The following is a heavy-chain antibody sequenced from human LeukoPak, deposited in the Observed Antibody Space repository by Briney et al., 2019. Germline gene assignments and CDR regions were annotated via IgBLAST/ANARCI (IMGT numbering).Heavy chain of an antibody. CDR2: INHSGST. CDR3: ARKWLANEPNWYFDL. CDR1: GGSFSGYY. Sequence: SETLSLTCAVYGGSFSGYYWSWIRQLPGKGLEWIGEINHSGSTNYNPSLKSRVTISVDTSKNQFSLKLSSVTAADTAVYYCARKWLANEPNWYFDLWGRGTLVTVSS. J-gene: IGHJ2*01. D-gene: IGHD6-19*01. V-gene: IGHV4-34*01.